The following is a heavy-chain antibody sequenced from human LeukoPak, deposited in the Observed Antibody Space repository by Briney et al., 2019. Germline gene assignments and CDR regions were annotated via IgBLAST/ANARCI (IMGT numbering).Heavy chain of an antibody. V-gene: IGHV4-34*01. CDR3: ARASPITMIVVAIPGYFDY. CDR2: INHSGST. J-gene: IGHJ4*02. D-gene: IGHD3-22*01. Sequence: SETLSLTCAVYGGSFSGYYWSWIRQPPGKGLEWTGEINHSGSTNYNPSLKSRVTISVDTSKNQFSLKLSSVTAADTAVYYCARASPITMIVVAIPGYFDYWGQGTLVTVSS. CDR1: GGSFSGYY.